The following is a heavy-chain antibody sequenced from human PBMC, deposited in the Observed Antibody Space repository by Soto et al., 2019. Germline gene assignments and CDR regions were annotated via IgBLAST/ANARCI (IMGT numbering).Heavy chain of an antibody. V-gene: IGHV3-30-3*01. CDR3: ARVVHFTVVSNASHLGMDV. CDR2: ISSDGSTK. D-gene: IGHD3-16*01. J-gene: IGHJ6*02. CDR1: GFTFSLYI. Sequence: QVQLVESGGGVVQPGRSLRLSCAASGFTFSLYIMHWVRQAPGKGLEWVALISSDGSTKYYSDSVKGRFTISRDNSKNTLYLQMNGLASEDTSVYHCARVVHFTVVSNASHLGMDVWGQGTKVTVSS.